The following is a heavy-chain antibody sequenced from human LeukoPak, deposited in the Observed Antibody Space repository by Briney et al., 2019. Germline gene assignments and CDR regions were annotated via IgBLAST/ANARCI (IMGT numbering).Heavy chain of an antibody. V-gene: IGHV1-69*04. CDR2: IIPILGIA. Sequence: SVKVSCKASGGTFSSYAISWVRQAPGQGLEWMGRIIPILGIANYAQKFQGRVTITADKSTSTAYMELRSLRSEDTAVYYCARDQDIVVVVAALRQREMGGFDPWGQGTLVTVSS. D-gene: IGHD2-15*01. CDR1: GGTFSSYA. J-gene: IGHJ5*02. CDR3: ARDQDIVVVVAALRQREMGGFDP.